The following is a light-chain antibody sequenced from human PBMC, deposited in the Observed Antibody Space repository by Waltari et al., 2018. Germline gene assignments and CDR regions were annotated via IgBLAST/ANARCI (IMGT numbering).Light chain of an antibody. CDR3: ASIDDNLNGHGWV. J-gene: IGLJ3*02. Sequence: QSVLTQPHSAYGTPGQRVAIACSGCTPNIESNTLNWHRQYPGTTPRLHIYSNDQRPSGVPGRFSGAKSGTSASLAISGLQSEDEAHYYCASIDDNLNGHGWVFGGGTKLTVL. V-gene: IGLV1-44*01. CDR1: TPNIESNT. CDR2: SND.